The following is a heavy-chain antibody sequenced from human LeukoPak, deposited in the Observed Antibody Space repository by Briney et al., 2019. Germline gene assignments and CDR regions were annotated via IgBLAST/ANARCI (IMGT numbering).Heavy chain of an antibody. V-gene: IGHV4-59*01. CDR1: GGSISPYY. CDR3: ARGMRGFPVVFGF. J-gene: IGHJ4*02. CDR2: IYYSGNT. Sequence: SETLSLTCTVSGGSISPYYWSWIRQPPGKGLEWLGYIYYSGNTDYNPSLKSRVAISVDTSKNQFSLKLSSVTAADTAVYYCARGMRGFPVVFGFWGQGTLVTVSS. D-gene: IGHD4-23*01.